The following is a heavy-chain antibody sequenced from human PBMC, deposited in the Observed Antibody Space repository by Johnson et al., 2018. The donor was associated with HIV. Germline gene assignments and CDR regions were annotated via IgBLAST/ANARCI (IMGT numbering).Heavy chain of an antibody. J-gene: IGHJ3*02. CDR2: IKSKTDGGTI. D-gene: IGHD3-16*01. V-gene: IGHV3-15*01. CDR1: GFTFTNAW. CDR3: ATYTSMITMYVEIKGGAFDI. Sequence: VQLVESGGGVVQPGRSLRLSCAASGFTFTNAWMSWLRQAPGKGLEWIGRIKSKTDGGTIEYAAPVKGRFTISRDDSKNTLYLQMNSLTTEDTALYYCATYTSMITMYVEIKGGAFDIWGQGTMVTVSS.